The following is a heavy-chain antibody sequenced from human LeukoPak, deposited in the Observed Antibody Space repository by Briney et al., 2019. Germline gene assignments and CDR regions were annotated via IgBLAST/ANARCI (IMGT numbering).Heavy chain of an antibody. V-gene: IGHV3-30*02. CDR1: GYTFTGYY. Sequence: GASVKVSCKASGYTFTGYYMHWVRQAPGKGLEWVAFIRYHGSDKFYADSVKGRFTISRDNSKNTLYLQMNSLRPEDTSVYYCARSPTSWYFDYWGQGTLVTVSS. D-gene: IGHD2-2*01. J-gene: IGHJ4*02. CDR2: IRYHGSDK. CDR3: ARSPTSWYFDY.